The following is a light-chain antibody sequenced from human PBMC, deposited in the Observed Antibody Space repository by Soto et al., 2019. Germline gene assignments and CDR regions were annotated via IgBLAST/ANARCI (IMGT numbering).Light chain of an antibody. V-gene: IGKV1-39*01. CDR1: QSISTY. CDR2: AAS. Sequence: DIQMTQSPSSLSASVRDRVTITCRASQSISTYLNWYQQKPGKVPKLLIYAASTLQSGVPSRFRGSGSGTDFTLTISSLKPGDFAACYCQQSYNSPWTFAQGTKVEIK. J-gene: IGKJ1*01. CDR3: QQSYNSPWT.